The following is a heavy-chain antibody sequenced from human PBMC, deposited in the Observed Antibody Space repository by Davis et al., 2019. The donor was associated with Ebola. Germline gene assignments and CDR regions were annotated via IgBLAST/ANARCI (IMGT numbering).Heavy chain of an antibody. CDR2: IYHSGST. CDR3: ARRRGYFDY. Sequence: SETLSLTCTVSGGSISSYYWSWIRQPPGKGLEWIGYIYHSGSTYYNPSLKSRVTISVDRSKNQFSLKLSSVTAADTAVYYCARRRGYFDYWGQGTLVTVSS. D-gene: IGHD3-10*01. CDR1: GGSISSYY. V-gene: IGHV4-59*04. J-gene: IGHJ4*02.